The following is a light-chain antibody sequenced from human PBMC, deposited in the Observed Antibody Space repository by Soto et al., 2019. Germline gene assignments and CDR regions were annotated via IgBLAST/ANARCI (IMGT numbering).Light chain of an antibody. CDR2: TAS. CDR3: QQSYSTLWT. Sequence: DIPMTQSPSSLSASVGDRVTITCRASQSITDHLNWYQQKSGEAPKVLIYTASNLQSGVPSRFSGRGSETEFTLTISSLQPEDFATYYCQQSYSTLWTFGQGTKLEVK. J-gene: IGKJ1*01. CDR1: QSITDH. V-gene: IGKV1-39*01.